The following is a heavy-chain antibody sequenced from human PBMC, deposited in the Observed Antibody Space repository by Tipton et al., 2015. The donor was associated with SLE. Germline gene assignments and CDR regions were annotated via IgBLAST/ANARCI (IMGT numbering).Heavy chain of an antibody. Sequence: TLSLTCAVYGGSFSGYYWSWIRQPPGKGLERNGEINHSGSTNYNPSLKSRVTISVDTSKNQFSVKLSSVTAADTAVYYCASAGTFPYYYYYMDVWGKGTTVTLSS. CDR3: ASAGTFPYYYYYMDV. CDR1: GGSFSGYY. CDR2: INHSGST. V-gene: IGHV4-34*01. D-gene: IGHD1-1*01. J-gene: IGHJ6*03.